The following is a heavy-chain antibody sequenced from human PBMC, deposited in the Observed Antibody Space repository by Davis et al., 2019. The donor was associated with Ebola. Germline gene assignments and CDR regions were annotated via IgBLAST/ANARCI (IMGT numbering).Heavy chain of an antibody. Sequence: AASVKVSCKASGYTFTGYYMHWVRQAPGQGLEWMGRINPNSGGTNYAQKFQGRVTMTRNTSLSTAYMELGSLRSEDTAVYFCARGGVAYSDLDYWGQGTLVAVSS. CDR2: INPNSGGT. CDR1: GYTFTGYY. D-gene: IGHD2-21*01. CDR3: ARGGVAYSDLDY. J-gene: IGHJ4*02. V-gene: IGHV1-2*06.